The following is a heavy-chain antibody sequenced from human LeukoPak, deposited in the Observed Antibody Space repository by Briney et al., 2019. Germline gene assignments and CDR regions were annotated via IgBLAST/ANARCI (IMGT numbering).Heavy chain of an antibody. Sequence: GGSPRLSCAASGFTFRSFWMSWVRQAPGKGLEWVANIKEDGSDKNYLDSVEGRFTISRDNAKNSLYLQMNSLRAEDTAVYYCARDLSSWRTFDIWGQGTMVTVSS. CDR3: ARDLSSWRTFDI. CDR1: GFTFRSFW. D-gene: IGHD6-13*01. CDR2: IKEDGSDK. J-gene: IGHJ3*02. V-gene: IGHV3-7*01.